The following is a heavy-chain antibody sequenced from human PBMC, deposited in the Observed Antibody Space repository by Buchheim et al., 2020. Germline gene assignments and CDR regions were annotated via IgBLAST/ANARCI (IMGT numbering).Heavy chain of an antibody. J-gene: IGHJ6*02. CDR2: IIRSGGGT. CDR3: AKGWLSPELYYYYGIDA. D-gene: IGHD3-22*01. CDR1: GFSFSSYA. Sequence: EVQLLESGGGLVQPGGSLRLSCAASGFSFSSYAMSWVRQAPGKGLNWVSSIIRSGGGTHYADSVKGRFTISRDNSENTLYLQMNSLRAEDTAVYYCAKGWLSPELYYYYGIDAWGHGTT. V-gene: IGHV3-23*01.